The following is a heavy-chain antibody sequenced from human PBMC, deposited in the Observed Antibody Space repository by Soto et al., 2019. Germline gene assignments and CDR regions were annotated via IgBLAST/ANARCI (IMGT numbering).Heavy chain of an antibody. CDR1: GFTFSSYA. J-gene: IGHJ6*03. V-gene: IGHV3-23*01. CDR2: ISGSGGST. CDR3: AKDHPTPDRYYYYYYMDV. Sequence: PGGSLRLSCAASGFTFSSYAMSWVRQAPGKGLEWVSAISGSGGSTYYADSVKGRFTISRDNSKNTLYLQMNSLRAEDTAVYYRAKDHPTPDRYYYYYYMDVWGKGTTVTVSS.